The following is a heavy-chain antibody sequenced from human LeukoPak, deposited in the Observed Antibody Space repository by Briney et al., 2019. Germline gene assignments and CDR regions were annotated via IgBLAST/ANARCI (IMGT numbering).Heavy chain of an antibody. J-gene: IGHJ4*02. CDR1: GFPLSTYG. D-gene: IGHD4-17*01. Sequence: GGSLRLSCVTSGFPLSTYGVHWVRQAPGKGLEWVATIRQDGSQKYYVDSVKGRFTISRDNAKNSLYLQMNSLRAEDTAVYYCARESGSVTSEVDFDYWGQGTLVTVSS. CDR2: IRQDGSQK. CDR3: ARESGSVTSEVDFDY. V-gene: IGHV3-7*01.